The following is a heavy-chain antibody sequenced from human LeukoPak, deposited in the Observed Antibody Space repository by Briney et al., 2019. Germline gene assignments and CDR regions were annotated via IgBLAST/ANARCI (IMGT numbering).Heavy chain of an antibody. D-gene: IGHD3-3*01. V-gene: IGHV3-48*02. Sequence: PGGSLRLSCAASGFTFSSYSMNWVRQAPGKGLEWGSYISGSSSTIYYADSVEGRFTISRDNAKNLLYLQMDSLRDEDTAVYYCSRDGGFWSAYPLDYWGQGTLVTVSA. J-gene: IGHJ4*02. CDR2: ISGSSSTI. CDR1: GFTFSSYS. CDR3: SRDGGFWSAYPLDY.